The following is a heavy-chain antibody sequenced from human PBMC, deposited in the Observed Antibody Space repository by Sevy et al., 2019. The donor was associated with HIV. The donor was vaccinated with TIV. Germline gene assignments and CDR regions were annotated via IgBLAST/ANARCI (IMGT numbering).Heavy chain of an antibody. CDR2: ISGSGGST. CDR3: AKKYGGYSSCWDVNYYYYYGMDV. CDR1: GFTFSSYA. V-gene: IGHV3-23*01. Sequence: GGSLRLSCAASGFTFSSYAMSWVRQAPGKGLEWVSAISGSGGSTYYADSVKGRFTISRDNSKNTLYLQMNSLRAEDTAVYYCAKKYGGYSSCWDVNYYYYYGMDVWGQGTTVTVSS. D-gene: IGHD6-19*01. J-gene: IGHJ6*02.